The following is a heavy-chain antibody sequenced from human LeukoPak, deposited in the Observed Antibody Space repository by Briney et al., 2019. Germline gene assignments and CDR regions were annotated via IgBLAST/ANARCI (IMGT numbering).Heavy chain of an antibody. CDR1: GGSLTKFY. CDR3: ARGGWSKDY. V-gene: IGHV4-59*01. J-gene: IGHJ4*02. CDR2: IYYTGSA. Sequence: PSETLSLTCTVSGGSLTKFYWSWIRQPPGKRLEWIGYIYYTGSANYNPSVKSRVTMPVDTSKNLFSLKMNSVTAADAAVYYCARGGWSKDYWGQGTPVTVSS. D-gene: IGHD6-19*01.